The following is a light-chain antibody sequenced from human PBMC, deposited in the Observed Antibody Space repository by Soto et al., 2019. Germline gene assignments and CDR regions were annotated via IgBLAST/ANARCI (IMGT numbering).Light chain of an antibody. CDR3: SSYAGSGAYV. V-gene: IGLV2-14*01. J-gene: IGLJ1*01. CDR2: DVS. Sequence: QSALTQPASVSGSPGQSITISCTGTSSDVGGYNYVSWYQQHPGKAPILMICDVSNRPSGVSNRFSGSKSGNTASLTISGLQAEDEADYYCSSYAGSGAYVFGTGTKLTVL. CDR1: SSDVGGYNY.